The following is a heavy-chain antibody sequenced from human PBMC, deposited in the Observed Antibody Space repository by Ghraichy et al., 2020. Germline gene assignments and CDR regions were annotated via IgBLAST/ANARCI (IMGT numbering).Heavy chain of an antibody. CDR3: ARVITDGYYYYGMDV. J-gene: IGHJ6*02. D-gene: IGHD5-24*01. CDR1: GGSVSSGSYS. V-gene: IGHV4-61*01. Sequence: SETLSLTCTVSGGSVSSGSYSWSWIRQPPGKGLEWIGYIYYSGSTNYNPSLKSRVTISVDTSKNQFSLKLSSVTAADTAVYYCARVITDGYYYYGMDVWGQGTTVTVSS. CDR2: IYYSGST.